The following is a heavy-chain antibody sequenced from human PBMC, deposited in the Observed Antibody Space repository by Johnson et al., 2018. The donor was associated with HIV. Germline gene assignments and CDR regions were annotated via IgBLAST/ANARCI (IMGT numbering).Heavy chain of an antibody. V-gene: IGHV3-66*01. J-gene: IGHJ3*02. D-gene: IGHD2-21*02. CDR1: GFTFSTNY. CDR2: IDSGGKT. CDR3: ARAYCGGDCYRIWNAFDI. Sequence: VQLVESGGGLVKPGGSLRLSCAASGFTFSTNYMSWVRQTPGKGLEWVSVIDSGGKTYNADSVQGRFTISRDNSKNTLYLQMNSLRAEDTAVYYCARAYCGGDCYRIWNAFDIWGQGTMVTVSS.